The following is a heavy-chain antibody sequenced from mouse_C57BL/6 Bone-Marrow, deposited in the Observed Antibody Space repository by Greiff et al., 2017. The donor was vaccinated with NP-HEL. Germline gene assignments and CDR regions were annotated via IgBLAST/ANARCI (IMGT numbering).Heavy chain of an antibody. CDR2: IYPRSGNT. Sequence: QVQLQQSGAELARPGASVKLSCKASGYTFTSYGISWVKQRPGQGLEWIGEIYPRSGNTYYNEKFKGKATLTADKSSSTAYMELRSLTSEDSAVYFCARWYGNYVDYWGQGTTLTVSS. CDR1: GYTFTSYG. D-gene: IGHD2-10*02. J-gene: IGHJ2*01. V-gene: IGHV1-81*01. CDR3: ARWYGNYVDY.